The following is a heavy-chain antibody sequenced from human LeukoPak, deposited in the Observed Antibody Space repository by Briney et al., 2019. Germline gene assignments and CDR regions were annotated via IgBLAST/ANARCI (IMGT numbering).Heavy chain of an antibody. J-gene: IGHJ4*02. CDR2: IWYDGRNK. CDR1: GFTFSNYG. V-gene: IGHV3-33*01. Sequence: PGRSLRHSCAASGFTFSNYGMHWVRQAPGKGLDWVAIIWYDGRNKYYGDSVKGRFAISRDNSKNTVYLQMNSLRAEDTAVYYCARDREGNYDYDYWGQGTLVTVSS. D-gene: IGHD1-7*01. CDR3: ARDREGNYDYDY.